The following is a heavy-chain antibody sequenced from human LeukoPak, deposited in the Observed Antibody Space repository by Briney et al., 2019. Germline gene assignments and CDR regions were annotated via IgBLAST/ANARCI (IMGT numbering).Heavy chain of an antibody. CDR3: ARFRYYYDSSGVLGNWFDP. Sequence: SETLSLTCTVSGGYISSYYWSWIRQPPGEGLEWIGYVYYTGSTNYNPSLKSRVSISVDTSKNQFSLKLTSVTAADTAVYYCARFRYYYDSSGVLGNWFDPWGQGTLVTVSS. V-gene: IGHV4-59*01. CDR2: VYYTGST. D-gene: IGHD3-22*01. J-gene: IGHJ5*02. CDR1: GGYISSYY.